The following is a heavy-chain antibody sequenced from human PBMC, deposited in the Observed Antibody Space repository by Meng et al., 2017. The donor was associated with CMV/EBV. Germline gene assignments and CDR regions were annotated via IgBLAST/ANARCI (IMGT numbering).Heavy chain of an antibody. CDR3: ASAGCSSTSCHKGDAFDI. CDR2: INPSGGST. Sequence: ASVQVSCKASGYTFTSYYMHWVRQAPGQGLEGMGIINPSGGSTNYAQKFQGRVTMTRDTSTSTVYMELSSLRSEDTAVYYCASAGCSSTSCHKGDAFDIWGQGTVVTVSS. D-gene: IGHD2-2*01. CDR1: GYTFTSYY. J-gene: IGHJ3*02. V-gene: IGHV1-46*01.